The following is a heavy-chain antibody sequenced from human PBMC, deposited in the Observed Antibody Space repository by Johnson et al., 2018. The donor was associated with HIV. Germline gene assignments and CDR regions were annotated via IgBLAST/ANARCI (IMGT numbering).Heavy chain of an antibody. Sequence: VQLVESGGALVQPGGSLRLSCAASGITVSSNYMSWVRQAPGKGLEWVSVIFSVGNTYYTDSVRGRFTISRDNSNNMVYLQMNSLRPEDTAVYYCARDGRDMVTRGAFDIWGQGTMVTVSS. CDR3: ARDGRDMVTRGAFDI. V-gene: IGHV3-66*02. D-gene: IGHD5-18*01. J-gene: IGHJ3*02. CDR1: GITVSSNY. CDR2: IFSVGNT.